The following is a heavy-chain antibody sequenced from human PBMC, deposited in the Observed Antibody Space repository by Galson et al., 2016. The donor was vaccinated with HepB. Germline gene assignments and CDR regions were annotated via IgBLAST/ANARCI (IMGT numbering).Heavy chain of an antibody. V-gene: IGHV1-18*04. CDR3: ARPNSKYYYDSGDYRLAYYGRDV. CDR1: GYTFSNYG. D-gene: IGHD3-22*01. Sequence: SVKVSCKASGYTFSNYGISWVRQAPGQGLEWMGWISAYNGDTTYGQKFQGRVTMTTDTSTSTAYMELRGLRSDDTAVYYCARPNSKYYYDSGDYRLAYYGRDVWGQGTTVTVSS. CDR2: ISAYNGDT. J-gene: IGHJ6*01.